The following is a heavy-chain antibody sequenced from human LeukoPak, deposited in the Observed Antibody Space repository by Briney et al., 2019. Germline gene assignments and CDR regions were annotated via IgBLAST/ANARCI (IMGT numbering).Heavy chain of an antibody. V-gene: IGHV3-30*04. CDR2: ISYDGSNK. D-gene: IGHD3-9*01. CDR1: GFTFSSYA. Sequence: GRSLRLSCAASGFTFSSYAMHWVRQAPGKGLEWVAVISYDGSNKYYADSEKGRFTISRDNSKNTLYLQMNSLRAEDTAVYYCARPILTGYDDYWGQGTLVTVSS. CDR3: ARPILTGYDDY. J-gene: IGHJ4*02.